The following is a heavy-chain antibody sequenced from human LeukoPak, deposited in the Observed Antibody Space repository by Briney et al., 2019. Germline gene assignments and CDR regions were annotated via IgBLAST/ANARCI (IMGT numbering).Heavy chain of an antibody. CDR1: GGSITSGDYY. CDR2: IYYSGSA. Sequence: PSETLSLTCTVSGGSITSGDYYWSWIRQPPGKGLEWFGYIYYSGSAYYRPSLKSRVTISVDTSKNQFSLSLSSVTAADTAVYYCMRHVGATDPGYYYYGMDVWGQGTTVTVSS. D-gene: IGHD3-22*01. J-gene: IGHJ6*02. CDR3: MRHVGATDPGYYYYGMDV. V-gene: IGHV4-30-4*01.